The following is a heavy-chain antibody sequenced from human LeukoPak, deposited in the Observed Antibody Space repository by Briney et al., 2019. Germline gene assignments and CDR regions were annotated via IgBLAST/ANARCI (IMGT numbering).Heavy chain of an antibody. CDR3: ARMVLRYFDWLLLPGYFDY. CDR1: GVSFSGHS. D-gene: IGHD3-9*01. Sequence: PSETLSLTCAVYGVSFSGHSWTWIRQPPGKGLEWVGEINHIGNTNYNPSLKSRVTISVDTSKNQFSLKLSSVTAADTAVYYCARMVLRYFDWLLLPGYFDYWGQGTLVTVSS. CDR2: INHIGNT. J-gene: IGHJ4*02. V-gene: IGHV4-34*01.